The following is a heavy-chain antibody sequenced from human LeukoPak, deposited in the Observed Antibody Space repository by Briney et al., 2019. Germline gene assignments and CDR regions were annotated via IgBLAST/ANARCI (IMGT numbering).Heavy chain of an antibody. D-gene: IGHD6-13*01. J-gene: IGHJ3*02. Sequence: SETLSLTCTVSGGSISSYYWSWIRQPPGKGLEWIGYIYYSGSTVYNPSLKSRVTISVDTSKNQFSLKLSSVTAADTAVYYCARAVAAAGPKGAFGIWGQGTMVTVSS. CDR1: GGSISSYY. CDR3: ARAVAAAGPKGAFGI. CDR2: IYYSGST. V-gene: IGHV4-59*01.